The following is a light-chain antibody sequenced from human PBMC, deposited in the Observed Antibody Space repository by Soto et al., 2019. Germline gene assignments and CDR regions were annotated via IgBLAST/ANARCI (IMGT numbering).Light chain of an antibody. Sequence: EMVLSQSPGTLSFSPGERATLSCSASQSVSSSYLARYQQKPGQAPRLLIYGASSRATGIPDRFSGSGSGTDFTLTISRLEPEDFAVYYCQQYGSSPPWTFGQGTKVDIK. V-gene: IGKV3-20*01. CDR3: QQYGSSPPWT. J-gene: IGKJ1*01. CDR2: GAS. CDR1: QSVSSSY.